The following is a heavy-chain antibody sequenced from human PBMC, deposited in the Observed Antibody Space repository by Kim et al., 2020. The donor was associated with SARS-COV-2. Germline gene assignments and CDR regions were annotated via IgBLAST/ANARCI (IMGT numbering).Heavy chain of an antibody. V-gene: IGHV1-69*13. CDR3: ARVRDNWSGYYIGRAPFYGMDV. J-gene: IGHJ6*02. CDR1: GGTFSSYA. CDR2: IIPIFGTA. Sequence: SVKVSCKASGGTFSSYAISWVRQAPGQGLEWMGGIIPIFGTANYAQKFQGRVTITADESTSTAYMELSSLRSEDTAVYYCARVRDNWSGYYIGRAPFYGMDVWGQGTTVTVSS. D-gene: IGHD3-3*01.